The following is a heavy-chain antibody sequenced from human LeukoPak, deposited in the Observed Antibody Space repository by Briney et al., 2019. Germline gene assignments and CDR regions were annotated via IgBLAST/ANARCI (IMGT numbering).Heavy chain of an antibody. CDR1: GFTFSSYG. CDR2: IRYDGSNK. D-gene: IGHD3-22*01. Sequence: GGSLRLSCAASGFTFSSYGMHWVRQAPGKGLEWVAFIRYDGSNKYYADSVKGRFTISRDNSKNTLYLQMNSLRAEDTAVYYCAKDNHHYYDSSGPFDYWGQGTLVTVSS. CDR3: AKDNHHYYDSSGPFDY. J-gene: IGHJ4*02. V-gene: IGHV3-30*02.